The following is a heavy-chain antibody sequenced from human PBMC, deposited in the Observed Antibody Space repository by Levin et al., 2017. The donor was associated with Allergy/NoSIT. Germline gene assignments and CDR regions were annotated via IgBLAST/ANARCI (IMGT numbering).Heavy chain of an antibody. CDR3: ARHLIWDYVQWLRRTFDY. D-gene: IGHD5-12*01. CDR2: ISSSSSYT. J-gene: IGHJ4*02. V-gene: IGHV3-11*06. Sequence: GGSLRLSCAASGFTFSDYYMSWIRQAPGKGLEWVSYISSSSSYTNYADSVKGRFTISRDNAKNSLYLQMNSLRAEDTAVYYCARHLIWDYVQWLRRTFDYWGQGTLVTVSS. CDR1: GFTFSDYY.